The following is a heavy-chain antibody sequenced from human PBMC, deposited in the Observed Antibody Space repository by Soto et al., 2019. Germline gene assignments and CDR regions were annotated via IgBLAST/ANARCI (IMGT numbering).Heavy chain of an antibody. J-gene: IGHJ3*02. CDR3: ARMVAAAANAFDI. CDR2: IYPGGSDT. D-gene: IGHD6-13*01. Sequence: GESLKISCKGSGSSFTRYWIGWVRQMPGKGLEWMGIIYPGGSDTRYSPSFQGQVTISADKSISTAYLQWSSLKASDTAIYYCARMVAAAANAFDIWGQGTMVTVSS. V-gene: IGHV5-51*01. CDR1: GSSFTRYW.